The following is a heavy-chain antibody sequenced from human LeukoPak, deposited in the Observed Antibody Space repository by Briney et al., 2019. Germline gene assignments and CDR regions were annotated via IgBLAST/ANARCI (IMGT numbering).Heavy chain of an antibody. CDR2: IDWDDDK. Sequence: SGPALVKPTQTLTLTCTFSGFSLSTSGMCVSWIRQPPGKALEWLALIDWDDDKYYSTSLKTRLTISKDTSKNQVVLTMTNMDSVDTATYYCARYYYDSSGYYSSAFDYWGQGTLVTVSS. CDR3: ARYYYDSSGYYSSAFDY. CDR1: GFSLSTSGMC. J-gene: IGHJ4*02. V-gene: IGHV2-70*01. D-gene: IGHD3-22*01.